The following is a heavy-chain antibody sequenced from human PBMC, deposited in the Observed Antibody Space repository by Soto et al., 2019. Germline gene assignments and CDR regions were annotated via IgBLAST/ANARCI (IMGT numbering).Heavy chain of an antibody. CDR3: AKTTAGRGYFDP. Sequence: QVLLQESGPGLLKPSQTLSLTCTVSGESLSGGVDYWSWIRQSSGGGLEWIGYVFHTGRTSYNPSLKSRVTISADTSKNQFSLRLTSLTAADTAVYYCAKTTAGRGYFDPWGLGSPVTVSS. V-gene: IGHV4-31*03. D-gene: IGHD4-17*01. CDR2: VFHTGRT. CDR1: GESLSGGVDY. J-gene: IGHJ4*01.